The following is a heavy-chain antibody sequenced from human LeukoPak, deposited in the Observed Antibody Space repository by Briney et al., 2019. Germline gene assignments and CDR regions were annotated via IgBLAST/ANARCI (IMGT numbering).Heavy chain of an antibody. CDR2: IYYSGST. V-gene: IGHV4-39*01. CDR3: ARHLAYGGNSIFDY. CDR1: GGSISSSSYY. J-gene: IGHJ4*02. D-gene: IGHD4-23*01. Sequence: PSETLSLTCTVSGGSISSSSYYWGWIRQPPGKGLEWIGSIYYSGSTYYNPSLKSRVTISVDTSKNQFSLRLSSVTAADTAVYSCARHLAYGGNSIFDYWGQGTLVTVSS.